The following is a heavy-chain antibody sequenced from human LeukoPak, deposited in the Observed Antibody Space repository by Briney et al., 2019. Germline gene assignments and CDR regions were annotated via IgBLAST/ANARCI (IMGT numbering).Heavy chain of an antibody. D-gene: IGHD5-12*01. V-gene: IGHV3-23*01. CDR2: ISGSGGST. Sequence: GGSLRLSCAASGFTFSSYAMSWVRQAPGKGLEWVSPISGSGGSTYYVLSMKGRFTISRDNSKNTLYLQMNSLRAEDTAVYYCANQLGYSGYDLDYWGKGTQVTVSS. CDR3: ANQLGYSGYDLDY. CDR1: GFTFSSYA. J-gene: IGHJ4*02.